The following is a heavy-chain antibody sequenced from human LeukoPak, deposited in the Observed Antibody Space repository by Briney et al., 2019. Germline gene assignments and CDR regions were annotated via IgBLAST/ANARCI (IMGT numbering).Heavy chain of an antibody. D-gene: IGHD1-26*01. J-gene: IGHJ4*02. CDR3: TTDPIVGATTNY. V-gene: IGHV3-15*01. CDR2: IKSKTDGGTT. Sequence: GSLRLSCAASGFTFSNAWMSWVRQAPGKGLEWVGRIKSKTDGGTTDYAAPVKGRFTISRDDSKNTLYLQMNSLKTEDTAVYYCTTDPIVGATTNYWGQGTLVTVSS. CDR1: GFTFSNAW.